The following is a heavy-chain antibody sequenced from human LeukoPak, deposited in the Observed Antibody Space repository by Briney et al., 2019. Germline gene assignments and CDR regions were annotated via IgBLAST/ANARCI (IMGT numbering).Heavy chain of an antibody. CDR3: ARGGWELPEGYFDY. D-gene: IGHD1-26*01. CDR2: INHSGST. V-gene: IGHV4-34*01. J-gene: IGHJ4*02. Sequence: SETLSLTCAVYGGSFNNYYWSWFRQPPGKGLQWIGEINHSGSTNYNPSLKSRVLISEDPSKNQFSLKVTSVTAADTALYYCARGGWELPEGYFDYWAQGTLVTVSS. CDR1: GGSFNNYY.